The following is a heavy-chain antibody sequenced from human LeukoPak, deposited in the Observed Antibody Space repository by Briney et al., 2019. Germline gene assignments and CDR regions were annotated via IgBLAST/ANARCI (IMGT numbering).Heavy chain of an antibody. CDR3: AKARIGKNLRYFDWLLSKVFDY. J-gene: IGHJ4*02. V-gene: IGHV3-23*01. Sequence: GGSLRLSCAASGFTFSSYAMSWVRQAPGKGLEWVSAISGSGGSTYYADSVKGRFTIPRDNSKNTLYLQMNSLRAEDTAVYYCAKARIGKNLRYFDWLLSKVFDYWGQGTLVTVSS. CDR2: ISGSGGST. D-gene: IGHD3-9*01. CDR1: GFTFSSYA.